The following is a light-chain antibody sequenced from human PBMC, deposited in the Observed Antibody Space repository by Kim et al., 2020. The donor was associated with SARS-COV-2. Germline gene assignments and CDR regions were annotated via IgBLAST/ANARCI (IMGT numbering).Light chain of an antibody. CDR3: AAWDDSLNAWL. CDR1: NSNFGTNA. CDR2: SKN. V-gene: IGLV1-44*01. Sequence: GKRVTISCERGNSNFGTNAVNWYQQLPGTAPKFLIDSKNQRPSGVPDRFSGSKSGTSASLAISGLQSDDEADYYCAAWDDSLNAWLFGGGTQLTVL. J-gene: IGLJ3*02.